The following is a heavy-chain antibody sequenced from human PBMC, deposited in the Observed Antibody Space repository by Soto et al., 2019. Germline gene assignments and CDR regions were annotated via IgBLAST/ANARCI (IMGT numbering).Heavy chain of an antibody. Sequence: QVQLRESGPGLVKPSETLSLTCTVSGGSISTYYWSWIRQPPGKGLEWIGYIHYSGSTNYNPSLKNRVTISGDTSNNQLSLKLSSVTAADTAVYYCARSKAERSNYYYYGLDVWGQGTTVTVSS. V-gene: IGHV4-59*08. CDR3: ARSKAERSNYYYYGLDV. J-gene: IGHJ6*02. D-gene: IGHD1-1*01. CDR1: GGSISTYY. CDR2: IHYSGST.